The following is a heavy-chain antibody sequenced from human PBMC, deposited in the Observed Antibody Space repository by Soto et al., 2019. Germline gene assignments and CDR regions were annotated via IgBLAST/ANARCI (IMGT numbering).Heavy chain of an antibody. V-gene: IGHV1-69*12. CDR2: IIPTFGTP. Sequence: QVQLVQSGAEVKKPGSSVRVSCKASGDTLSNFVISWVRLAPGQGLEWMGGIIPTFGTPDYAPKFQGRVTLTADDSTCTAYMELSGLRFEDTAVYYCANSPFEEVAFYYGFDVWRQGTSVTVSS. CDR3: ANSPFEEVAFYYGFDV. D-gene: IGHD2-15*01. J-gene: IGHJ6*02. CDR1: GDTLSNFV.